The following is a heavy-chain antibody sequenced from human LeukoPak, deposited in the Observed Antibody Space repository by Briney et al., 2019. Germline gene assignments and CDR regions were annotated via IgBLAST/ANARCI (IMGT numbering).Heavy chain of an antibody. CDR1: GYTFTRYD. CDR3: ARLVVANRFVAYYYYGMDV. J-gene: IGHJ6*02. V-gene: IGHV1-8*01. CDR2: MNPNSGNT. D-gene: IGHD2/OR15-2a*01. Sequence: ASVNVSCKASGYTFTRYDINWVRQATGQGLEWMGWMNPNSGNTGYAQTFQGRVTMTRNTSISTAYMELSSLRSEDTAVYYCARLVVANRFVAYYYYGMDVWGQGTTVTVSS.